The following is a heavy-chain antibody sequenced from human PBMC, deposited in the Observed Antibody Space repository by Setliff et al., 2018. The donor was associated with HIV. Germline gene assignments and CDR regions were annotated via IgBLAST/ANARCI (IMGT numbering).Heavy chain of an antibody. J-gene: IGHJ4*02. CDR2: INHSGST. D-gene: IGHD6-19*01. CDR3: ARGRRSSGWYVYH. Sequence: PSETLSLTCAVYGGSFSDYYWSWIRQPPGKGLEWIGEINHSGSTNYNPSLKRRVTISVDTSTNQFSLKLSSVTAADTAVYYCARGRRSSGWYVYHWGQGTLVTVSS. CDR1: GGSFSDYY. V-gene: IGHV4-34*01.